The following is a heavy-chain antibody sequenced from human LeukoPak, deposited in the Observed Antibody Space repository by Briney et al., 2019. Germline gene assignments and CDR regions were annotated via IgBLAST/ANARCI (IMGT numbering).Heavy chain of an antibody. CDR3: ARDYGWYGL. CDR1: GDTFSNLA. V-gene: IGHV1-69*04. J-gene: IGHJ5*02. D-gene: IGHD3-10*01. Sequence: ASVKVSCKASGDTFSNLAIAWVRQAPGQGLEWMGRIMPIPDIVKYAQKFQGRVTLTADTSTSTAYLDLSSLRSDDTAVYYCARDYGWYGLWGQGTLVTVSS. CDR2: IMPIPDIV.